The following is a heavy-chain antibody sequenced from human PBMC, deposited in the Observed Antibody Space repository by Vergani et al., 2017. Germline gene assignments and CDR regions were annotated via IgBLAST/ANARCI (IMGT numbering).Heavy chain of an antibody. CDR1: GFTFSNAW. CDR2: ISSSSSYI. Sequence: EVQLVESGGGLVKPGGSLRLSCAASGFTFSNAWMSWVRQAPGKGLEWVSSISSSSSYIYYADSVKGRFTISRDNAKNSLYLQMNSLRAEDTAVYYCARVSLNIAVAINWGQGTLVTVSS. V-gene: IGHV3-21*01. CDR3: ARVSLNIAVAIN. J-gene: IGHJ4*02. D-gene: IGHD6-19*01.